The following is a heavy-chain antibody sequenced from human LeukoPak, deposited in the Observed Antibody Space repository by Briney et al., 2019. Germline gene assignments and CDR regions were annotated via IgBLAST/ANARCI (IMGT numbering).Heavy chain of an antibody. V-gene: IGHV4-59*12. CDR3: AREGDYYDSRGYYDY. D-gene: IGHD3-22*01. Sequence: PSETLSLTCTVSGGSISSYYWSWIRQPPGKGLEWIGSIYDSGSTYYNPSLKSRVTISVDTSKNQFSLKLRSVTAADTAVYYCAREGDYYDSRGYYDYWGQGTLVTVSS. CDR2: IYDSGST. CDR1: GGSISSYY. J-gene: IGHJ4*02.